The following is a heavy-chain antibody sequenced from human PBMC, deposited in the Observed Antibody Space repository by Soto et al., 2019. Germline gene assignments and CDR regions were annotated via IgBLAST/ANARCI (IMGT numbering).Heavy chain of an antibody. Sequence: GVSVKVCCKECGDSLNSYYRCWVRQATGKRHKRKKRMNPNSGNTGYAQKFQGRVTMTRNTSISTAYMEPSSLRSEDTAVYYCARVNVREYYDFWSGYSYYYYMDVWGKGTTVTVSS. V-gene: IGHV1-8*01. CDR1: GDSLNSYY. D-gene: IGHD3-3*01. CDR2: MNPNSGNT. J-gene: IGHJ6*03. CDR3: ARVNVREYYDFWSGYSYYYYMDV.